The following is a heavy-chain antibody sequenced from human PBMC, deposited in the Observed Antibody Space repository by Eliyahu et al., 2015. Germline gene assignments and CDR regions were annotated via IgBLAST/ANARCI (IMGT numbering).Heavy chain of an antibody. V-gene: IGHV1-18*01. CDR2: ISAYNGNT. D-gene: IGHD2-15*01. Sequence: QVQLVQSGAEVKKPGASVXVSXXASGYTFTXYGXXXVRQAPGQGLEWMGWISAYNGNTNYAQKLQGRVTMTTDTSTSTAYMELRSLRSDDTAVYYCAREGKRYCSGGSCYPDDAFDIWGQGTMVTVSS. CDR3: AREGKRYCSGGSCYPDDAFDI. CDR1: GYTFTXYG. J-gene: IGHJ3*02.